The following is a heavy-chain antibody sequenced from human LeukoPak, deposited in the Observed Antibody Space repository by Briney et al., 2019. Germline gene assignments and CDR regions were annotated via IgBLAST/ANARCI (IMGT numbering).Heavy chain of an antibody. V-gene: IGHV1-8*01. J-gene: IGHJ6*02. CDR3: ARLASSSWPLYYYYGMDV. CDR2: MNPNNGNT. CDR1: GYTFTSYD. Sequence: ASVKVSCKASGYTFTSYDINWVRQATGQGLEWMGWMNPNNGNTGYAQKFQGRVTMTRSTSISTAYMELSSLRSEDRAVYYCARLASSSWPLYYYYGMDVWGQGTTVTVSS. D-gene: IGHD6-13*01.